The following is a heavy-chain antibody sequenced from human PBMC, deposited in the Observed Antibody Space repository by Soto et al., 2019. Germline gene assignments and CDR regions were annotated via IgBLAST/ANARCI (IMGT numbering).Heavy chain of an antibody. Sequence: GSLRLSCSASGFTFSIFALSLVRQAPGKGLEWVSAISGSGDGTDYADSVKGRFTISRDNSKNTLYLQMNSLRAEDTAVYYCAGPGYSSQDYWGQGALVTVSS. D-gene: IGHD5-18*01. V-gene: IGHV3-23*01. J-gene: IGHJ4*02. CDR2: ISGSGDGT. CDR1: GFTFSIFA. CDR3: AGPGYSSQDY.